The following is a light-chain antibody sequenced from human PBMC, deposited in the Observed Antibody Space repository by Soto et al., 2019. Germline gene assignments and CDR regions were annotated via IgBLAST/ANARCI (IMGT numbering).Light chain of an antibody. CDR1: QSVRSSY. CDR2: GAS. Sequence: ETVLTQSPGTLSLSPGERATLSCRASQSVRSSYLAWYQQKPGQTPRLLIYGASSRATGIPDRFSGSGSGTDFPLTTSRLEPEDFAVYFCPKYSRPPATCGQGTKVEIK. V-gene: IGKV3-20*01. CDR3: PKYSRPPAT. J-gene: IGKJ1*01.